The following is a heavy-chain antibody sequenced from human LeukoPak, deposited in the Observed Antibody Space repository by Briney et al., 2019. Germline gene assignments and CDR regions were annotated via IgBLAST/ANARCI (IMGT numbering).Heavy chain of an antibody. D-gene: IGHD6-13*01. CDR1: GYSISSGYY. Sequence: SETLSLTCTVSGYSISSGYYWGWIRQPPGKGLEWIGSIYHSGSTYYNPSLKSRVTISVDTSKNQFSLKLSSVTAADTAVYYCAREAAAGVDYWGQGTLVTVSS. J-gene: IGHJ4*02. V-gene: IGHV4-38-2*02. CDR2: IYHSGST. CDR3: AREAAAGVDY.